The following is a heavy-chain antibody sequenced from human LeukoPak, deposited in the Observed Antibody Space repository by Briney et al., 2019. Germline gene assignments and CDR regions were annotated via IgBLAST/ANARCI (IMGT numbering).Heavy chain of an antibody. D-gene: IGHD5-12*01. J-gene: IGHJ3*02. CDR3: ARSGGYGTDDAFDI. CDR1: GGSISSGGYY. CDR2: IYYSGST. V-gene: IGHV4-31*03. Sequence: PSETLSLTCTVSGGSISSGGYYWSWIRQHPGKGLEWIGYIYYSGSTYYNPSLKSRVTISVDTSKNQFSLKLSSVTAADTAVYYCARSGGYGTDDAFDIWGQGTMVTVSS.